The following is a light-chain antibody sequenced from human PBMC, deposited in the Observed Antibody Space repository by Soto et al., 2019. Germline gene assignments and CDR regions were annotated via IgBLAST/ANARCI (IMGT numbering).Light chain of an antibody. CDR1: QSVSSSY. CDR2: GAS. V-gene: IGKV3-20*01. J-gene: IGKJ2*01. Sequence: EIVLTQSPGTLSLSPGERATLSCRASQSVSSSYLAWYQQKPGQAPRLLIYGASSRATGIPDRFSGSGSGTDFTLSISSLEPGDFAVYYCQQRGTWPPTFGQGTKLEIK. CDR3: QQRGTWPPT.